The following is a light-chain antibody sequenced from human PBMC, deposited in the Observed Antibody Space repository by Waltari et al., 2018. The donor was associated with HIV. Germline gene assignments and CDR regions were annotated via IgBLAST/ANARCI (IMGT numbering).Light chain of an antibody. J-gene: IGKJ2*01. CDR3: MQGAHWPYT. CDR2: KVS. CDR1: RDPVYFDGNTC. Sequence: DVLLTQSPLSLSVSLGQSASLSCESTRDPVYFDGNTCLSWFHQRPGQSPRRLIYKVSDRESGAPARFSGSGSDTKFTLRINRVEAGDVGLYYGMQGAHWPYTFGQGTKLEI. V-gene: IGKV2-30*01.